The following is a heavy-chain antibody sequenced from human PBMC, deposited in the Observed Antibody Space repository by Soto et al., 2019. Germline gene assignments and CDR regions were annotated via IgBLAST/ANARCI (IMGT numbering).Heavy chain of an antibody. J-gene: IGHJ6*02. V-gene: IGHV4-59*08. CDR1: GGSITNYY. D-gene: IGHD3-10*01. CDR2: INYDGYS. Sequence: QVQLQESGPGLVKPSETLSLTCTVSGGSITNYYCSWFRQPPGKGLEWIGYINYDGYSAYNLSLRRRGTLSLAASKTQFSLMLESVTATDPAVYYCARHGFGPLHGLVDVWGPGTTVIVSS. CDR3: ARHGFGPLHGLVDV.